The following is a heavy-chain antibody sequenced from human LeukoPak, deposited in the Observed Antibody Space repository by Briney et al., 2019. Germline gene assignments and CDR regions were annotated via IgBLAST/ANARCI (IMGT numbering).Heavy chain of an antibody. CDR1: GYTFTDYY. Sequence: ASVKVSCKASGYTFTDYYIHWVRQAPGQGLEWMGWISPDAGGTHYVQKFQGRVTMTVDSSTSTAYMELTRLTFNDTAMYYCARGMRFWWQTGAYWGQGTLVSVSS. D-gene: IGHD2-21*01. CDR3: ARGMRFWWQTGAY. CDR2: ISPDAGGT. J-gene: IGHJ4*02. V-gene: IGHV1-2*02.